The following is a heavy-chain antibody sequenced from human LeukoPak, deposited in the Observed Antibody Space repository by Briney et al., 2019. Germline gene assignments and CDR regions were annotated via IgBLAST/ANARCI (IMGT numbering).Heavy chain of an antibody. Sequence: ASVKVSCKASGYTLTAYYMHWVRQAPGQGLEWMGWISAYNGNTNYAQKLQGRVTMTTDTSTSTAYMELRSLRSDDTAVYYCARLVWQLVGPYFDYWGQGTLVTVSS. V-gene: IGHV1-18*04. CDR3: ARLVWQLVGPYFDY. CDR1: GYTLTAYY. D-gene: IGHD6-6*01. CDR2: ISAYNGNT. J-gene: IGHJ4*02.